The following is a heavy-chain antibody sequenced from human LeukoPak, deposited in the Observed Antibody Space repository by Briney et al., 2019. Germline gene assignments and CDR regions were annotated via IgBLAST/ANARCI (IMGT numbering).Heavy chain of an antibody. CDR3: ASDKDYGDYDY. CDR1: GFTFSSYA. V-gene: IGHV3-30-3*01. CDR2: ISYDGSNK. Sequence: PGRSLRPSCAASGFTFSSYAMHWVRQAPGKGLEWVAVISYDGSNKYYADSVKGRFTISRDSSKNTLYLQMNSLRAEDTAVYYCASDKDYGDYDYWGQGTLVTVSS. D-gene: IGHD4-17*01. J-gene: IGHJ4*02.